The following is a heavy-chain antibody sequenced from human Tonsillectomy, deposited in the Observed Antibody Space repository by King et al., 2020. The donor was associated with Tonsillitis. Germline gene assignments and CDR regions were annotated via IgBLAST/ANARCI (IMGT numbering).Heavy chain of an antibody. J-gene: IGHJ4*02. CDR2: IHHSGST. CDR1: GGSISSSNW. CDR3: ERSGVDYYGSGSHYNFFDY. V-gene: IGHV4-4*02. Sequence: VQLQESGPGLVKPSGTLSLTCAVSGGSISSSNWWNWVRQPPGKGLEWIGEIHHSGSTNYNPSLKSRVTISVDKSKNQFCLKLSSVTAADTAVYYCERSGVDYYGSGSHYNFFDYCGQGTLVTVSS. D-gene: IGHD3-10*01.